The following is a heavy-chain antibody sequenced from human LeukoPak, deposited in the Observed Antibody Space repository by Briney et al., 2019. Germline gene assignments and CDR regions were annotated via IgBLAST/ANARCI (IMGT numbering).Heavy chain of an antibody. D-gene: IGHD2-15*01. J-gene: IGHJ4*02. CDR3: AKVLVLVSANRYYFDY. CDR2: ISGSGNST. CDR1: GLTFSGSA. V-gene: IGHV3-23*01. Sequence: GGSLRLSCAATGLTFSGSAMSWVRQAPGKGLEWVSLISGSGNSTYYADSVKGRFTISRDNSKNTLYLQMNSLRAEDTAVYYCAKVLVLVSANRYYFDYWGQGTLVTVSS.